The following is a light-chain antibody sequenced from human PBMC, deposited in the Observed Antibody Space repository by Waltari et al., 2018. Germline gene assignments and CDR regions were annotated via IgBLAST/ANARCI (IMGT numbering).Light chain of an antibody. CDR1: QGISSY. CDR3: QQLNSYPRGLFT. V-gene: IGKV1-9*01. Sequence: IQLTQSPSSLSASVGDRVTITCRASQGISSYLAWYQQKPGKSPKLLSEAASTLQSWVPSRFSGSGSGTDFTLTISSLQPEDFATYYCQQLNSYPRGLFTFGPGTKVDIK. CDR2: AAS. J-gene: IGKJ3*01.